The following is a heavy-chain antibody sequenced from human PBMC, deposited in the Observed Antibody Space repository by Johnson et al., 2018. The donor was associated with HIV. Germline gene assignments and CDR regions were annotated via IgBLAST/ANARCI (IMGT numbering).Heavy chain of an antibody. CDR2: ISSNGGST. D-gene: IGHD6-13*01. J-gene: IGHJ3*01. V-gene: IGHV3-64*01. CDR1: GFTVSSNY. CDR3: VRRQYSTNWQVAFDV. Sequence: VQLVESGGGLVQPGGSLRLSCAASGFTVSSNYMSWVRQAPGKGLEYVSAISSNGGSTYYANSVKGRFTISRDNSKNTLYLQMGSLRGEDMAVYYCVRRQYSTNWQVAFDVWGQGTMVTVST.